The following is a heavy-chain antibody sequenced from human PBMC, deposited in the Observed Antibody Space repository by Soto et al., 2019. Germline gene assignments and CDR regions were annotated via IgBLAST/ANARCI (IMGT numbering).Heavy chain of an antibody. CDR1: GGTFSSYA. CDR3: ARHCSSTSCSPYYYYDGMDV. Sequence: QVQLVQSGAEVKKPGSSVKVSCKASGGTFSSYAISWVRRAPGQGLEWMGGIIPIFGTANYAQKFQGRVTITADESTSTAYMELSSLRSEDTAVYYCARHCSSTSCSPYYYYDGMDVWGQGTTVTVSS. J-gene: IGHJ6*02. D-gene: IGHD2-2*01. CDR2: IIPIFGTA. V-gene: IGHV1-69*01.